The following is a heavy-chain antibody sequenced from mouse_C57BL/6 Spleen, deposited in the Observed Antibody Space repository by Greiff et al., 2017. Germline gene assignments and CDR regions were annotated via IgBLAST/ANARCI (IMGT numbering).Heavy chain of an antibody. CDR2: IDPENGDT. CDR1: GFNIKDDY. D-gene: IGHD1-1*01. V-gene: IGHV14-4*01. J-gene: IGHJ2*01. Sequence: VQLQQSGAELVRPGASVKLSCTASGFNIKDDYMHWVKQRPEQGLEWIGWIDPENGDTEYASKFQGKATITADTSSNTDYLQLSSLTSEDTAVYYCTTNYYGSYWGQGTTLTVSS. CDR3: TTNYYGSY.